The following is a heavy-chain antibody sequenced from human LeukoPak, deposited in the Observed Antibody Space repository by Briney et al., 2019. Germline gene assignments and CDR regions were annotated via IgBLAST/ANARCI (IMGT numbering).Heavy chain of an antibody. J-gene: IGHJ4*02. CDR2: VSGSGVST. D-gene: IGHD3-10*01. CDR3: TKDHGSYGSGSLLFDY. Sequence: GGSLRLSCAASGFTFSSYAMNWVRQAPGKGLEWVASVSGSGVSTYYADSVKGRFTISRDNSRNTLYLQMNSLRAEDTAAYYCTKDHGSYGSGSLLFDYWGQGTLVTVSS. CDR1: GFTFSSYA. V-gene: IGHV3-23*01.